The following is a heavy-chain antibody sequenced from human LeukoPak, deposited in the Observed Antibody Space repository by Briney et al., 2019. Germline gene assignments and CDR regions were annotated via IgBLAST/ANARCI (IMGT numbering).Heavy chain of an antibody. CDR2: IDHRGDT. V-gene: IGHV4-34*01. D-gene: IGHD1-1*01. Sequence: KPSETLSLTCAVYVGSFSRYYWSGIRQSRGEGLEWIAEIDHRGDTNYNPSVKSRVTISVDKSKNQFSLKVRSLSAADTAVYYCARGPTISETGYFDFWGQGTLVTVSS. J-gene: IGHJ4*03. CDR3: ARGPTISETGYFDF. CDR1: VGSFSRYY.